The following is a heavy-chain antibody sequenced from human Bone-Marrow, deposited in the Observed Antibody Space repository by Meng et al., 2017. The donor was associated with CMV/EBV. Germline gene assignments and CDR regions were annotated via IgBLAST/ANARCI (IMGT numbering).Heavy chain of an antibody. CDR3: AARNRNQGFDS. V-gene: IGHV1-8*03. Sequence: SACASGAPFPASALHSLRPVPGQGLEWTGWTNPNRGNTGYAQKFQGTVTITRNTSISTAYMELSSLRSEDTAVYYCAARNRNQGFDSWGQGTLVTVSS. D-gene: IGHD1-14*01. CDR2: TNPNRGNT. CDR1: GAPFPASA. J-gene: IGHJ4*02.